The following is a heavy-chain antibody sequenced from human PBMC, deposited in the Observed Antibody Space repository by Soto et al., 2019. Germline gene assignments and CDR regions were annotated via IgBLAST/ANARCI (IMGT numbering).Heavy chain of an antibody. Sequence: QVQLVQSEAEVRQPGASVKVSCTASGYTFTGYYLHWLRQAPGQGLEWMGWINPTSGGTRYAQKFEGWVTVTRDPSNRTAYMEVTSLKFDDTAVYFCASGFGRNSWNKARNTFDLWGQGTLVTVSS. D-gene: IGHD1-26*01. CDR3: ASGFGRNSWNKARNTFDL. CDR1: GYTFTGYY. J-gene: IGHJ3*01. CDR2: INPTSGGT. V-gene: IGHV1-2*04.